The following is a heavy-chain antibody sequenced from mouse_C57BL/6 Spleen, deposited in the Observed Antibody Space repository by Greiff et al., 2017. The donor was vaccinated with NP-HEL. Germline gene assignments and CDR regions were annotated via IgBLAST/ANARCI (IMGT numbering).Heavy chain of an antibody. J-gene: IGHJ1*03. CDR2: IDPSDSET. CDR3: ARRGGRYFDV. Sequence: VQLQQSGAELVRPGSSVKLSCKASGYTFTSYWMHWVKQRPIQGLEWIGNIDPSDSETHYNQKFKDKATLTVDKSSSTAYMQLSSLTSEDSAVYYCARRGGRYFDVWGTGTTVTVSS. D-gene: IGHD3-3*01. CDR1: GYTFTSYW. V-gene: IGHV1-52*01.